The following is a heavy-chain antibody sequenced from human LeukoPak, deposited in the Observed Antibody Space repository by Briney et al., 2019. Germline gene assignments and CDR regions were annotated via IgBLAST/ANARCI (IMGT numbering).Heavy chain of an antibody. D-gene: IGHD2-15*01. Sequence: GGSLRLSCAASGFTFSSYVMNWVRQAPGKGLEWVSVISASGGNSYYADSVKGRFTISRDNSKNTLYLRMSSLRADDTAVYYCASRHPAATNYFDYWGQGTLVTVSS. CDR3: ASRHPAATNYFDY. V-gene: IGHV3-23*01. CDR1: GFTFSSYV. J-gene: IGHJ4*02. CDR2: ISASGGNS.